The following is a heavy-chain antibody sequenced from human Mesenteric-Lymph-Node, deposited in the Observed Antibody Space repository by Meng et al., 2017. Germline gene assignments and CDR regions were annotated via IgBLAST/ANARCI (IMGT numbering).Heavy chain of an antibody. CDR3: ARNVRLRDGYNSDY. CDR1: GFTFSSYS. CDR2: ISSSSSYI. V-gene: IGHV3-21*01. J-gene: IGHJ4*02. Sequence: EVQLVESGGGLVKPGGSLRLSCAASGFTFSSYSMNWVRQAPGKGLEWVSSISSSSSYIYYADSVKGRFTISRDNAKNSLYLQMNSLRAEDTAVYYCARNVRLRDGYNSDYWCQGTLVTVSS. D-gene: IGHD5-24*01.